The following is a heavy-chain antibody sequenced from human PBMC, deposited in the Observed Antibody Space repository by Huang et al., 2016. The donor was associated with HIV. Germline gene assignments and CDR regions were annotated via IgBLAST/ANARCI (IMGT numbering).Heavy chain of an antibody. D-gene: IGHD3-16*01. CDR2: VSPYNGDT. Sequence: QVKLVQSGAEVTKPGASVKVSCKTSGYTFSGYAITWVRQAPGQGLEWMGWVSPYNGDTNDVQNLQGRVTMTTEMSTTTAYMELRSLTSDDTAIYYCARKFGRDFDYWGQGTLVTVSS. CDR1: GYTFSGYA. V-gene: IGHV1-18*01. J-gene: IGHJ4*02. CDR3: ARKFGRDFDY.